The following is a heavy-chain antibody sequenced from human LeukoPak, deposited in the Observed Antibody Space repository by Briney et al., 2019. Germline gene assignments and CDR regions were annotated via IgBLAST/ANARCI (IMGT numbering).Heavy chain of an antibody. J-gene: IGHJ6*04. V-gene: IGHV3-21*01. Sequence: GESLRLSCAASGFTFSSYSMNWVRQAPGKGLEWVSFISSSSSYIYYADSVKGRFTISRDNAKNSLYLQMNSLRAEDTAAYYCAGTYYYYNGMDVWGKGTTVTVSS. CDR1: GFTFSSYS. CDR2: ISSSSSYI. CDR3: AGTYYYYNGMDV.